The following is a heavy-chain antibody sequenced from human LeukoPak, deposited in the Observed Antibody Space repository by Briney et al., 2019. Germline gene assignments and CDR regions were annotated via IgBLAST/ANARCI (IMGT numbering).Heavy chain of an antibody. CDR3: ARFAIGSTMYNWFDP. CDR1: GGSISSGNYY. V-gene: IGHV4-30-4*01. CDR2: IYYSGST. J-gene: IGHJ5*02. D-gene: IGHD2-2*01. Sequence: SQTLSLTCTVSGGSISSGNYYRSWIRQPPGKGLEWIGYIYYSGSTYYNPSLKSRVTISVDTSKNQFSLKLSSVTAADTAVYYCARFAIGSTMYNWFDPWGQGTLVTVSS.